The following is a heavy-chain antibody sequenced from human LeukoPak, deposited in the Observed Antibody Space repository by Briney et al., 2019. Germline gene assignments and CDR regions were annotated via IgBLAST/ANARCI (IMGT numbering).Heavy chain of an antibody. J-gene: IGHJ4*02. D-gene: IGHD2-15*01. CDR1: GYIFTGDS. Sequence: ASVKVSCKASGYIFTGDSMHWVRQAPGQGLEWMGWINPNSGGTNYAQKFQGRVTMTRDTSISTVYMELSRLRSVDTAVYYCARDPPVDCSGGSCYSYFDYWGQGTLVTVSS. V-gene: IGHV1-2*02. CDR2: INPNSGGT. CDR3: ARDPPVDCSGGSCYSYFDY.